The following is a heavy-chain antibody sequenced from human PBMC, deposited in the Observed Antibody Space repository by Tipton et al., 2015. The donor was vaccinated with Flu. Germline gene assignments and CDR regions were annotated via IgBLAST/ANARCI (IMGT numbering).Heavy chain of an antibody. CDR1: GYSISSGYY. Sequence: TLSLTCAVSGYSISSGYYWGWIRQPPGKGLEWIGSIYHSGSTYYNPSLKSRVTISVDTSKNQFSLKLSSVTAADTAVYYCARDDYYDSSGYSGGWFDPWGQGTLVTVSS. D-gene: IGHD3-22*01. CDR3: ARDDYYDSSGYSGGWFDP. CDR2: IYHSGST. V-gene: IGHV4-38-2*01. J-gene: IGHJ5*02.